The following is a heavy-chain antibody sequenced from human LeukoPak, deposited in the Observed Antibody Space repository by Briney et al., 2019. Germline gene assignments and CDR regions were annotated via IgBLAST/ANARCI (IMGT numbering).Heavy chain of an antibody. J-gene: IGHJ4*02. V-gene: IGHV3-48*01. D-gene: IGHD3-3*01. CDR1: GFTFSSYG. CDR2: ISSSSSTI. CDR3: AMSSNVLRFLEWLNVGYFDY. Sequence: PGGSLRLSCATSGFTFSSYGLNWVRQAPGKGLEWVSYISSSSSTIYYADSVKGRFTISRDNAKDSLYLQMNSLRAEDTAVYYCAMSSNVLRFLEWLNVGYFDYWGQGTLVTVSS.